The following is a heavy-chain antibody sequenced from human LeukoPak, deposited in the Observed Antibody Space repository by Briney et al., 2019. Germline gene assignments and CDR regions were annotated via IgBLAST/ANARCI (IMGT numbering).Heavy chain of an antibody. CDR1: GFTFSSYG. Sequence: GGSLRLSCAASGFTFSSYGMSWVRQAPGKGLEWVSAISASGGSTYYADSVKGRFTISRDNSKNTLYLQMNSLRAEDTAVYYCARTPYSGYDYDYWGQGTLVTVSS. D-gene: IGHD5-12*01. CDR3: ARTPYSGYDYDY. CDR2: ISASGGST. V-gene: IGHV3-23*01. J-gene: IGHJ4*02.